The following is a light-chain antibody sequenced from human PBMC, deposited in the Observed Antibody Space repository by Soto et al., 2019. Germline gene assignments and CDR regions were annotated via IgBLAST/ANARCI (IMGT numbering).Light chain of an antibody. Sequence: QSALTQPASVSGSPGQSITISCTGTSSDVGSYNLVSWYQQHPGKAPKLMIYEGSKRPSGVSNRFSGSESGNTASLTISGLQAEDEADYYCCSYAGSSTFYVFGIGTKLTVL. CDR2: EGS. CDR1: SSDVGSYNL. J-gene: IGLJ1*01. CDR3: CSYAGSSTFYV. V-gene: IGLV2-23*01.